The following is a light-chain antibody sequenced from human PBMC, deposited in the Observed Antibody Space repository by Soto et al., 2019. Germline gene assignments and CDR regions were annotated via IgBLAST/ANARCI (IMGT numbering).Light chain of an antibody. CDR1: SSDVGGYNY. CDR2: DVS. V-gene: IGLV2-14*01. Sequence: QSALTQPASVSGSPGQSITISCTGTSSDVGGYNYVSWYQQHPGKAPKLIIYDVSNRPSGVSKLFSGSKSGNTASLTISGLHAEDEADDSGSSYTSSSTPYEVFGGGTKLTVL. CDR3: SSYTSSSTPYEV. J-gene: IGLJ2*01.